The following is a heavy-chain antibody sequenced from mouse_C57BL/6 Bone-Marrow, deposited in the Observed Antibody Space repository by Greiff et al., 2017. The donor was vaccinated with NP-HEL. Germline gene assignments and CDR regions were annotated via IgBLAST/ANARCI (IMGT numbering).Heavy chain of an antibody. CDR3: ASWDYGSSSWFAY. J-gene: IGHJ3*01. V-gene: IGHV1-18*01. CDR1: GYTFTDYN. CDR2: INPNSGGT. Sequence: VQLQQSGPELVKPGASVKIPCKASGYTFTDYNMDWVKQSHGKSLEWIGDINPNSGGTNYKQKLKGRATITVDKSSSTAYMELRSLTSEDTAVYYCASWDYGSSSWFAYWGQGTLVTVSA. D-gene: IGHD1-1*01.